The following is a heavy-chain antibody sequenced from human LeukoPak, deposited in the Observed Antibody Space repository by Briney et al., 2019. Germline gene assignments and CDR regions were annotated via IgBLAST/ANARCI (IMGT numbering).Heavy chain of an antibody. CDR1: GFTLCSNY. V-gene: IGHV3-53*01. Sequence: GGSLRLSCAVSGFTLCSNYMSWVRQAPGEGLEWVSVIYSYGSTYYADSVKRRFTISKDNSKNTLYLQMNSLKAEDTAVYYCARDFAGSSIGNYWGQGTLVTVSS. CDR3: ARDFAGSSIGNY. D-gene: IGHD6-6*01. J-gene: IGHJ4*02. CDR2: IYSYGST.